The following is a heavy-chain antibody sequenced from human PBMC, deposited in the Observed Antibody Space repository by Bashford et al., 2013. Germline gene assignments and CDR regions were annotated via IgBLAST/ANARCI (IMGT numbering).Heavy chain of an antibody. J-gene: IGHJ4*02. D-gene: IGHD1-7*01. Sequence: WVRQMPGKGLEWMGRIDPSDSYTNYSPSFQGHVTISADKSISTAYLQWRSLKTSDTAMYYCASSLELRAPLDFWGQGTLVTVSS. V-gene: IGHV5-10-1*01. CDR2: IDPSDSYT. CDR3: ASSLELRAPLDF.